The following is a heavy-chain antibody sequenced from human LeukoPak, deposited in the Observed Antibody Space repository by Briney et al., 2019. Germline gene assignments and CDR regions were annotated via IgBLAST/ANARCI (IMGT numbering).Heavy chain of an antibody. J-gene: IGHJ6*03. CDR2: IRFDGTNN. V-gene: IGHV3-30*02. CDR1: GFIFSDYG. CDR3: ARFTGSSSWFHYYYYMDV. D-gene: IGHD6-13*01. Sequence: GGSLRLSCGVSGFIFSDYGMHWVRQAPGKGLEGVASIRFDGTNNYYADSVKGRFTISRDNSKNTLYLQMNSLRAEDTAVYYCARFTGSSSWFHYYYYMDVWGKGTTVTISS.